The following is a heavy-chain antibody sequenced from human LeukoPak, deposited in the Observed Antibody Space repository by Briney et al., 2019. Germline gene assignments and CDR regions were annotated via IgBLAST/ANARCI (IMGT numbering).Heavy chain of an antibody. J-gene: IGHJ6*02. CDR2: IYYSGST. D-gene: IGHD3-22*01. CDR3: TLYYYDSSGYQMEDGMDV. V-gene: IGHV4-39*07. CDR1: GGSISSGSYY. Sequence: SETLSLTCTVSGGSISSGSYYWSWIRQPAGKGLEWIGSIYYSGSTYYNPSLKSRVTISVDTSKNQFSLKLSSVTAADTAVYYCTLYYYDSSGYQMEDGMDVWGQGTTVTVSS.